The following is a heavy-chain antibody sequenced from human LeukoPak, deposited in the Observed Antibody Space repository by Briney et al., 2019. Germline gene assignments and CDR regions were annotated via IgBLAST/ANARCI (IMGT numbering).Heavy chain of an antibody. Sequence: SETLSLTCTVSGGSISRYYWSWIRQPPGKGLEWIGYIYYSGSTNYNPSLKSRVTISVDTSKNQFSLKLSSVTAADTAVYYCARSGGPVGSGSEFDYWGQGTLVTVSS. V-gene: IGHV4-59*01. CDR3: ARSGGPVGSGSEFDY. CDR2: IYYSGST. D-gene: IGHD3-10*01. J-gene: IGHJ4*02. CDR1: GGSISRYY.